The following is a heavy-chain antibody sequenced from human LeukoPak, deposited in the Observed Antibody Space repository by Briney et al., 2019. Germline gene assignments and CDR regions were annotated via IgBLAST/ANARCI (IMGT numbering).Heavy chain of an antibody. CDR1: GGSISSYY. J-gene: IGHJ4*02. Sequence: PSETLSLTCTVSGGSISSYYWSWIRQPAGKGLEWIGRIYTSGSTNYNPSLKSRVTISVDKSKNQFSLKLSSVTAADTAVYYCARGSDYGDYRLTFDYWGQGTPVTVSS. CDR3: ARGSDYGDYRLTFDY. V-gene: IGHV4-4*07. CDR2: IYTSGST. D-gene: IGHD4-17*01.